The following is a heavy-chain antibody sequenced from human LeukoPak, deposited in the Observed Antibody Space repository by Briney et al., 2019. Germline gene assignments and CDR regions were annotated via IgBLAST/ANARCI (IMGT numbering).Heavy chain of an antibody. Sequence: SETLCLTCTVSGGSISNYYWSWIRQPAGKGLEWIGRIYTSGSTNYNPSLKSRVTMSVDTSKNQFSLRLSSVTAADTAVYYCARDRAYGDHYFDYWGQGTLVTVSS. CDR1: GGSISNYY. CDR3: ARDRAYGDHYFDY. CDR2: IYTSGST. V-gene: IGHV4-4*07. D-gene: IGHD4-17*01. J-gene: IGHJ4*02.